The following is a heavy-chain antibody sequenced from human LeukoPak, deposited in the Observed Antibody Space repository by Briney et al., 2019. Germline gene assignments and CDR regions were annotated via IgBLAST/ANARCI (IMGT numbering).Heavy chain of an antibody. V-gene: IGHV4-34*01. CDR2: INHSGST. CDR1: GGSFSGYY. Sequence: SVTLSLTCAVYGGSFSGYYWSWIRQPPGKGLEWIGEINHSGSTNYNPSLKSRVTISVDTSKNQFSLKLSSVTAADTAVYYCARDKTYYYDSSGYYPLLYWGQGTLVTVSS. CDR3: ARDKTYYYDSSGYYPLLY. J-gene: IGHJ4*02. D-gene: IGHD3-22*01.